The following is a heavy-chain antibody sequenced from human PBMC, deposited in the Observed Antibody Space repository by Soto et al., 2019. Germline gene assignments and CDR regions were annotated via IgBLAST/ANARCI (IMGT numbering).Heavy chain of an antibody. CDR2: INPSGTT. V-gene: IGHV4-34*01. J-gene: IGHJ1*01. Sequence: WETLSLTCAVYGGSLSAYYWSWIRQPPGKGLEWIGEINPSGTTNYNPSLKSRVTISVDTSKNQFSLKLSSATAADTAVYHCALAPAAHILHWGQGTLVTVSS. CDR3: ALAPAAHILH. CDR1: GGSLSAYY. D-gene: IGHD2-2*01.